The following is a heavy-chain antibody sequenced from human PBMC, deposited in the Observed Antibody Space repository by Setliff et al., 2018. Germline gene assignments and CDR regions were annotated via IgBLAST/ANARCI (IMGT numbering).Heavy chain of an antibody. J-gene: IGHJ4*02. CDR3: AGAGGNSDYFDY. Sequence: PGGSLRLSCAASGFSFSGSAVYWVRQASVKGLEWIGRIRGRTDSYATAYAASVKARFTISRDDSKNTAYLQMNSLKIEDTAVYYCAGAGGNSDYFDYWGQGTLVTVSS. V-gene: IGHV3-73*01. CDR2: IRGRTDSYAT. CDR1: GFSFSGSA. D-gene: IGHD2-21*02.